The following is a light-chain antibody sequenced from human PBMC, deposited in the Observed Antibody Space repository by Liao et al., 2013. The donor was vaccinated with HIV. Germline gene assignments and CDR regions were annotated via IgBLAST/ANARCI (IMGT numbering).Light chain of an antibody. V-gene: IGLV3-1*01. CDR2: EDN. J-gene: IGLJ1*01. Sequence: SYELTQPPSVSVSPGQTASITCSGDNLGDKYVCWYQQKAGQSPVLVIYEDNKRPSGIPERFAGSNSGNTATLTISGTQTIDEADYYCQAWDSNTFVFGTGTKVTVL. CDR3: QAWDSNTFV. CDR1: NLGDKY.